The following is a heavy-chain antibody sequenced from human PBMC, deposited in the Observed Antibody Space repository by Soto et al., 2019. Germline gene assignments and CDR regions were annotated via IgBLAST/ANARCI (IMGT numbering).Heavy chain of an antibody. Sequence: ASVKVSCKASGYTFTSHGISWLRQAPGQGLEWMGWISAYNGNTNYAQKLQGRVTMTTDTSTSTAYMELRSLRSDDTAVYYCAPGTRPTVFAAASIYCGMDVWG. CDR3: APGTRPTVFAAASIYCGMDV. V-gene: IGHV1-18*01. CDR2: ISAYNGNT. CDR1: GYTFTSHG. J-gene: IGHJ6*01. D-gene: IGHD6-13*01.